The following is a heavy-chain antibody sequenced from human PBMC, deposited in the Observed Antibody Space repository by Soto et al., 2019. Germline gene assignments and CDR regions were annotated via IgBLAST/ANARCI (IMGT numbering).Heavy chain of an antibody. CDR3: ATDFWSGYPPFKFDGMDV. CDR2: ISYDGSNK. D-gene: IGHD3-3*01. J-gene: IGHJ6*02. CDR1: GFTFSSYA. V-gene: IGHV3-30-3*01. Sequence: VGSLRLSCAASGFTFSSYAMHWVRQAPGKGLEWVAVISYDGSNKYYADSVKGRFTISRDNSKNTLYLQMNSLRAEDTAVYYCATDFWSGYPPFKFDGMDVWGQGTTVTVSS.